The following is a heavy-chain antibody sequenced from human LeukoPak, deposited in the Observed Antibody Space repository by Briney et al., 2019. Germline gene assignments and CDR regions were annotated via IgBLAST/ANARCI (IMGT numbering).Heavy chain of an antibody. CDR2: ISSSSSYI. J-gene: IGHJ4*02. Sequence: PGGSLRLSCAASGFTFSSYSMNWVRQAPGKGLEWVSSISSSSSYIYYADSVKGRFTISRDNAKNTLYLQMNSLRAEDTAVYYCARRAGAYSHPYDYWGQGTLVAVSS. CDR3: ARRAGAYSHPYDY. D-gene: IGHD4/OR15-4a*01. V-gene: IGHV3-21*04. CDR1: GFTFSSYS.